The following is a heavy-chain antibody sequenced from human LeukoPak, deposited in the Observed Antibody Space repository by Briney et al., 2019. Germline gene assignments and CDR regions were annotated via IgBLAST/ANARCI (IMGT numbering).Heavy chain of an antibody. CDR2: LSGSGVLT. D-gene: IGHD3-3*01. V-gene: IGHV3-23*01. CDR3: AKSSELRSLGWFQGSHMDV. J-gene: IGHJ6*03. CDR1: GLNVSTYA. Sequence: PGGSLRLSCAASGLNVSTYAMNWVRLAPGKGPEWVSSLSGSGVLTNYADSVKGRFTISRDTSKNTLHLQMNSLTFEDTAIYFCAKSSELRSLGWFQGSHMDVWGKGTTVTVSS.